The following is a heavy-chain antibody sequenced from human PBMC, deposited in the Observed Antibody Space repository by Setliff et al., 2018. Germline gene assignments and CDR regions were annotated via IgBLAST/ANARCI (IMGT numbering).Heavy chain of an antibody. Sequence: ASVKVSCKASGYTFTNYGFSWVRQAPGQGLEWMGWSNAGNGNTKYSQKFQGRVTITRDTSASTAYMELSSLRSEDTAVYFCAGVLRDYYGSGSYYNWFDPWGQGTRVTVSS. CDR1: GYTFTNYG. D-gene: IGHD3-10*01. J-gene: IGHJ5*02. CDR3: AGVLRDYYGSGSYYNWFDP. V-gene: IGHV1-3*01. CDR2: SNAGNGNT.